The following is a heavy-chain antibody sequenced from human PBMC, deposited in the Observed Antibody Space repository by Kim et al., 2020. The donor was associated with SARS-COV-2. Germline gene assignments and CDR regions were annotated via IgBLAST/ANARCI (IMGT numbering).Heavy chain of an antibody. CDR1: GFTFNSYT. J-gene: IGHJ6*02. CDR3: ARDRAPRTIVIHYRGMDV. CDR2: ISASSGYI. D-gene: IGHD2-2*01. V-gene: IGHV3-21*01. Sequence: GGSLRLSCAASGFTFNSYTMNWVRQAPGKGLEWVSSISASSGYIYYADSVKGRFTISRDNAKNSLYLQMNSLRAEDTALYYCARDRAPRTIVIHYRGMDVWGQGTTGIVPS.